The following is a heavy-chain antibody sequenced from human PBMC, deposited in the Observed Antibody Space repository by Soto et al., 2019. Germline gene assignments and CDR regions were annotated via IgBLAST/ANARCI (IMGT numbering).Heavy chain of an antibody. V-gene: IGHV3-30-3*01. Sequence: GGSLRLSCAASGFTFSSYAMHWVRQAPGKGLEWVAVISYDGSNKYYADSVKGRFTISRDNSKNTLYLQMNSPRAEDTAVYYCARDKGCTNGVCYTGRYYYYGMDVWGQGTTVTVSS. J-gene: IGHJ6*02. D-gene: IGHD2-8*01. CDR3: ARDKGCTNGVCYTGRYYYYGMDV. CDR1: GFTFSSYA. CDR2: ISYDGSNK.